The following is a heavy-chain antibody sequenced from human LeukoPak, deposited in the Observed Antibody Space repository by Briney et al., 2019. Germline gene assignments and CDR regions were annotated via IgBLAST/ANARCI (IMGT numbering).Heavy chain of an antibody. V-gene: IGHV3-33*01. CDR1: GFTYSTYG. D-gene: IGHD2-2*01. CDR3: ARESCTTSCYGFDY. J-gene: IGHJ4*02. Sequence: GRSLRLSCAASGFTYSTYGMHWVRQAPGKGLEWVAVISFDGSNKYYGDSVKGRFTISRDNSKNTLYLQMNSLRVEDTAVYYCARESCTTSCYGFDYWGQGTLVTVSS. CDR2: ISFDGSNK.